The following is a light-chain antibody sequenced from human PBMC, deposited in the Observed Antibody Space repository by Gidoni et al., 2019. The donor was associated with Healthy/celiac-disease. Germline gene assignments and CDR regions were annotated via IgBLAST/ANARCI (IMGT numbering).Light chain of an antibody. CDR1: SSNIGSNY. Sequence: QSVLTQPPSASVTPGQRVTISCSGSSSNIGSNYVYWYQQLPGTAPKLLIYRNNQRPSGVPDRVSGSKSGTSASLAISGLRSEEEADYYCAAWDDSLSGWVFGGGTKLTVL. CDR3: AAWDDSLSGWV. J-gene: IGLJ3*02. V-gene: IGLV1-47*01. CDR2: RNN.